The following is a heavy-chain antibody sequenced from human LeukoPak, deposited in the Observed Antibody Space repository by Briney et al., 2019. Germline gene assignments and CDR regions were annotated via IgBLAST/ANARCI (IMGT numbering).Heavy chain of an antibody. V-gene: IGHV4-31*03. J-gene: IGHJ5*02. CDR1: GGSIRSGGYY. CDR2: IYYSGST. D-gene: IGHD4-11*01. CDR3: ARGASNYGSFWFDP. Sequence: SQTLSLTCTVSGGSIRSGGYYWSWIRQHPGKGLEWIGNIYYSGSTSYNPSLKSRVTISVDTSKNQFSLKLNSVAAADTAVYYCARGASNYGSFWFDPWGQGTLVTVSS.